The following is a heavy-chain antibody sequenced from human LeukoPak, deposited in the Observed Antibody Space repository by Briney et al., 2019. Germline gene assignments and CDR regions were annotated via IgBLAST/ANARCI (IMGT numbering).Heavy chain of an antibody. Sequence: GGSLRLSCAASGFTFSSYAMSWVRQAPGKGLEWVSAISGSGGSTYYADSVKGRFTISRDNSKNTLYLQMNSLRAEDTAVYYCAKVVMEWLLRPGPTDYWGQGTLVTVSS. CDR1: GFTFSSYA. CDR3: AKVVMEWLLRPGPTDY. V-gene: IGHV3-23*01. D-gene: IGHD5-12*01. CDR2: ISGSGGST. J-gene: IGHJ4*02.